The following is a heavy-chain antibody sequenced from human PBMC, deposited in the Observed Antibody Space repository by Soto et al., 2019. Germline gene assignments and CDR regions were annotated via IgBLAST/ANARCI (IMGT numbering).Heavy chain of an antibody. D-gene: IGHD6-13*01. J-gene: IGHJ5*02. CDR2: IIPLFGTT. Sequence: SVKVSCKSSGGTFSRHAINWVRQAPGQGLEWMGGIIPLFGTTNYAQKFKGRLTITADESTNTTYMELSSLKSEDAAVYYCARASVHGSSWYFWFDPWGQGTLVTVSS. CDR3: ARASVHGSSWYFWFDP. CDR1: GGTFSRHA. V-gene: IGHV1-69*13.